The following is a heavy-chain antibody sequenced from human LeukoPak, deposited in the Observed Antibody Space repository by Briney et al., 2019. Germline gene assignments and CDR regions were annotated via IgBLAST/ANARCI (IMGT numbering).Heavy chain of an antibody. J-gene: IGHJ4*02. D-gene: IGHD2-2*03. CDR2: IYTSGST. V-gene: IGHV4-4*07. CDR3: ARGGSLDIVVVPAAMPAATMYCGGDCLDY. Sequence: SETLSLTCTVSGGSISSYYWSWIRQPAGKGLEWIGRIYTSGSTNYNPSLKSRVTMSVDTSKNQFSLKLSSVTAADTAVYYCARGGSLDIVVVPAAMPAATMYCGGDCLDYWGQGTLVTVSS. CDR1: GGSISSYY.